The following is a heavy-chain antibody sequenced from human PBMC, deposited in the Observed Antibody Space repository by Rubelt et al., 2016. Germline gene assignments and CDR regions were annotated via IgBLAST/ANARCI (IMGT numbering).Heavy chain of an antibody. CDR2: IYYSGST. CDR1: GGSFSGYY. V-gene: IGHV4-34*11. D-gene: IGHD3-22*01. J-gene: IGHJ4*02. CDR3: ARPYYYDSSGYYY. Sequence: QVQLQQWGAGLLKPSETLSLTCAVYGGSFSGYYWSWIRQPPGKGLEWIGYIYYSGSTNYNPSLTSRVTISVDTSKNQFSLKLSSVTAADTAVYYCARPYYYDSSGYYYWGQGTLVTVSS.